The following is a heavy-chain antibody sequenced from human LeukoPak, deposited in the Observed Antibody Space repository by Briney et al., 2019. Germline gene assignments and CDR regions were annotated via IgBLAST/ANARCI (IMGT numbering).Heavy chain of an antibody. J-gene: IGHJ5*02. D-gene: IGHD3-10*01. V-gene: IGHV1-8*01. CDR1: GYTFTSYG. CDR2: MNPNSGNT. CDR3: ARGRGITMVRGVIRWFDP. Sequence: ASVKVSCKASGYTFTSYGINWVRQATGQGLEWMGWMNPNSGNTGYAQKFQGRVTMTRNTSISTAYMELSSLRSEDTAVYYCARGRGITMVRGVIRWFDPWGQGTLVTVSS.